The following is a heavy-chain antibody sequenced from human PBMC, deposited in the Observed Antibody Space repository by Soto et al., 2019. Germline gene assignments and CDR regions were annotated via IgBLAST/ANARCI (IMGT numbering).Heavy chain of an antibody. CDR2: MNRDGSEK. V-gene: IGHV3-7*01. CDR3: GRDAGRRFDY. D-gene: IGHD6-13*01. J-gene: IGHJ4*02. Sequence: EVQLVESGGGLVQPGGSLRLSCAASGFTCSSYWMTWARQAPGKGLEWVASMNRDGSEKRYVDSVEGRFTISRDNAKNSLFLQMNSLSPDDTAVYYCGRDAGRRFDYWGQGSLGTVSS. CDR1: GFTCSSYW.